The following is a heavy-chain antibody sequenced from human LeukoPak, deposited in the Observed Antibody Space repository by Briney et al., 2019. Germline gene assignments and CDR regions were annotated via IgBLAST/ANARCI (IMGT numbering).Heavy chain of an antibody. CDR1: GFTFSKCA. V-gene: IGHV3-64*01. CDR3: ARDPDYGVNSYFDY. Sequence: AGGSLRLSCAASGFTFSKCAMHWVRQAAGKGLEYVSGISSNGDSTYYGKSVKGRFTISRDNSKNTLFLQMGSLRAEDMAVYYCARDPDYGVNSYFDYWGQGTPVTVSS. D-gene: IGHD4-23*01. J-gene: IGHJ4*02. CDR2: ISSNGDST.